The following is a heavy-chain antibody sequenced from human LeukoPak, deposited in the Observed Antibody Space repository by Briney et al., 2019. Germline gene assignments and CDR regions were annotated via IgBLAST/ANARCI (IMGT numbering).Heavy chain of an antibody. Sequence: SETLSLTCTVSGYSISSGYYWGWIRPPPGKGLEWSGSIYHSGSTYYNPSLKSRVTISVDTSKNQFSLKLSTVTAADTAVYYCARNLRRWLQNNWFDPWGQGTLVTVSS. V-gene: IGHV4-38-2*02. D-gene: IGHD5-24*01. CDR3: ARNLRRWLQNNWFDP. CDR2: IYHSGST. J-gene: IGHJ5*02. CDR1: GYSISSGYY.